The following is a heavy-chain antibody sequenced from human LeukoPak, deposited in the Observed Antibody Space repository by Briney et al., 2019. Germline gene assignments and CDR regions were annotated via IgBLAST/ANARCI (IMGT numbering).Heavy chain of an antibody. V-gene: IGHV1-8*01. D-gene: IGHD1-1*01. Sequence: GASVKVSCKASGYTFTSYDINWVRQATGQGLEWTGWMNPNSGNTGYAQKFQGRVTMTRNTSISTAYMELSSLRSEDTAVYYCAVQYYYYYGMDVWGQGTTVTVSS. CDR3: AVQYYYYYGMDV. J-gene: IGHJ6*02. CDR2: MNPNSGNT. CDR1: GYTFTSYD.